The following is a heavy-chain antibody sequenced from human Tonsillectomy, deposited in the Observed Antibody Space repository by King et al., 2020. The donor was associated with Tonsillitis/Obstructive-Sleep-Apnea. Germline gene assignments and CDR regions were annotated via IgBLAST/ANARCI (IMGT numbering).Heavy chain of an antibody. CDR3: AREAAVAVGNAFDI. V-gene: IGHV3-53*01. J-gene: IGHJ3*02. CDR2: IYSGGST. CDR1: GFTVSSNY. D-gene: IGHD6-19*01. Sequence: VKLVESGGGLIQPGGSLRLSCAASGFTVSSNYMSWVRQAPGKGLEWVSVIYSGGSTYYADSVKGRFTISRDNSKNTLYLQMNSLRAEDTAVYYCAREAAVAVGNAFDIWGQGTMVTVSS.